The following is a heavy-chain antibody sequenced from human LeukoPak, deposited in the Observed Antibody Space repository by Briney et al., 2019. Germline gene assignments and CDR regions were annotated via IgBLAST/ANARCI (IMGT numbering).Heavy chain of an antibody. V-gene: IGHV4-61*01. J-gene: IGHJ4*02. CDR2: IYYSGST. Sequence: PSETLSLTCTVSGGSISSGSYYWSWIRQPPGKGLEWIGYIYYSGSTNYNPSLKSRVTISVDTSKNQFSLKLSSVTAADTAVYYCAGSYYDSSGYISGYYFDYWGQGTLVTVSS. CDR1: GGSISSGSYY. CDR3: AGSYYDSSGYISGYYFDY. D-gene: IGHD3-22*01.